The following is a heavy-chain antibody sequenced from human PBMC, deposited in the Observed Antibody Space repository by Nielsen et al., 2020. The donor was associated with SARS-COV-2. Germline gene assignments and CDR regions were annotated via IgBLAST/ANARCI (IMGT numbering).Heavy chain of an antibody. V-gene: IGHV3-21*06. CDR1: GFIFSSYS. Sequence: GGSLRLSCAASGFIFSSYSMNWDRQAPGKGLEWVSSISSSRTYKQYRDSVKGRFTISRDNAKNSLYLQMSSLRAEDTAVYYCARVNSYKSLLKGLAGMDVWGQGTTVTVSS. CDR3: ARVNSYKSLLKGLAGMDV. D-gene: IGHD3-10*01. J-gene: IGHJ6*02. CDR2: ISSSRTYK.